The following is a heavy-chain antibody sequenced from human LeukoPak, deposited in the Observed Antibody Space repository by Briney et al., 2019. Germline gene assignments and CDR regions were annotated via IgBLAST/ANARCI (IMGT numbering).Heavy chain of an antibody. D-gene: IGHD6-13*01. J-gene: IGHJ4*02. CDR1: GGSFSGYY. Sequence: SETLSLTCAVYGGSFSGYYWSWIRQPPGKGLEWIGEINHSGSTNYNPSLKSRVTISVDTSKSQFSLKLSSVTAADTAVYYCARSPFTRTLTAIAAAGTPDYWGQGTLVTVSS. CDR3: ARSPFTRTLTAIAAAGTPDY. CDR2: INHSGST. V-gene: IGHV4-34*01.